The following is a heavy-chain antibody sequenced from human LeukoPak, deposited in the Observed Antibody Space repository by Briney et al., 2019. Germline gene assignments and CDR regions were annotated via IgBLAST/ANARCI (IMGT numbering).Heavy chain of an antibody. V-gene: IGHV1-8*02. J-gene: IGHJ4*02. D-gene: IGHD3-10*01. CDR2: MNPNSGNT. CDR1: GYTFTSYD. CDR3: ARGSLWFGELLFFY. Sequence: GASVKVSCKASGYTFTSYDINWVRQATGQGLEWMGWMNPNSGNTSYAQKFQGRVTMTRNTSISTAYMELSSLRSEDTAVYYSARGSLWFGELLFFYWGQGTLVTVSS.